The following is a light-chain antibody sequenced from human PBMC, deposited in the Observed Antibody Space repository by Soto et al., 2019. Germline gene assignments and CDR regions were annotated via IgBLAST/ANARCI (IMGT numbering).Light chain of an antibody. J-gene: IGKJ2*01. CDR3: HQYADSPQT. CDR2: AAS. Sequence: DMGMSQSHATLSLSAGERSTLSCRASQSVCSRFLPWYPQLPGLAPRLLIHAASTGATGIPARFRGSGSGTDFTLTISSLEPEDSAVYFCHQYADSPQTFGQGTKVDI. CDR1: QSVCSRF. V-gene: IGKV3-20*01.